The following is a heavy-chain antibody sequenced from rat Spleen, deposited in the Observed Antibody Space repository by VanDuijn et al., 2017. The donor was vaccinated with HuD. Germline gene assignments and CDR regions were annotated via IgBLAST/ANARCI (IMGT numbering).Heavy chain of an antibody. CDR2: INYDGTNI. CDR3: TRDRILRSTGFDY. D-gene: IGHD1-6*01. J-gene: IGHJ2*01. Sequence: EVQLVESGGGLVQPGRSMKLSCAASGFTFSHCYMAWVRQAPTKGLEWVASINYDGTNIHYRDSVKGRFTVSRDNAKSSIYLQMDSLRSEDSANYYCTRDRILRSTGFDYWGQGVMVTVSS. V-gene: IGHV5-20*01. CDR1: GFTFSHCY.